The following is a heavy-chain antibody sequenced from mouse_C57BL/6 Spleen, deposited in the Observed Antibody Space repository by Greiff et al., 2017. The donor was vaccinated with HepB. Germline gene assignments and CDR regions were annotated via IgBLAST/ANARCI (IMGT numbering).Heavy chain of an antibody. Sequence: QVQLKQPGAELVRPGSSVKLSCKASGYTFTSYWMHWVKQRPRQGLEWIGNIDPSDSETHYNQKFKDKATLTVDKSSSTAYMQLSSLTSEDSAVYYCATVVATDAMDYWGQGTSVTVSS. J-gene: IGHJ4*01. CDR3: ATVVATDAMDY. CDR2: IDPSDSET. D-gene: IGHD1-1*01. CDR1: GYTFTSYW. V-gene: IGHV1-52*01.